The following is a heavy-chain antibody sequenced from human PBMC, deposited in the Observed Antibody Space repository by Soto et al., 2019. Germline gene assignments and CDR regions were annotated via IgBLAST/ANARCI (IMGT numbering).Heavy chain of an antibody. CDR2: IGTLFDT. CDR1: GFTFSTYD. V-gene: IGHV3-13*01. Sequence: EVQLEASGGGLVQPGGSLRHSCAASGFTFSTYDLHWVRQRRGKGLEWVSGIGTLFDTYYADSVMGRFSISRENAKNFFYLQMDDLRVDDTAVYFCARGRSNHYDSSPPPKFDPWGQGILVTVSS. D-gene: IGHD3-10*01. CDR3: ARGRSNHYDSSPPPKFDP. J-gene: IGHJ5*02.